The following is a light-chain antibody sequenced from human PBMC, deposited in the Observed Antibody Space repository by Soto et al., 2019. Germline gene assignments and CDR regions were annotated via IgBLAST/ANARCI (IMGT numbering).Light chain of an antibody. V-gene: IGKV3-11*01. CDR3: QQHISWPLT. CDR2: DAS. CDR1: QSVTNS. Sequence: EIVWTQSPATLALSPGERATLSCRASQSVTNSLAWYQQKPGQAPRLLVYDASNRATGIPTRFSGSGSGTDFTLTISNLEPEDFAVYYCQQHISWPLTFGGGTKVEIK. J-gene: IGKJ4*01.